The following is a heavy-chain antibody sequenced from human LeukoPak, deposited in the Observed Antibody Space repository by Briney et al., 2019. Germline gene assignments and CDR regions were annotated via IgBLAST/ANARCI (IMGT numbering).Heavy chain of an antibody. CDR2: INHSGST. V-gene: IGHV4-34*01. CDR3: ARDGGSYWRGIDY. J-gene: IGHJ4*02. CDR1: GGSFSGYY. Sequence: PSETLSLTCAVYGGSFSGYYWSWIRQPPGKGLEWIGEINHSGSTNYNPSLKSRVTISVDTSKNQFSLKLSSVTAADTAVYYCARDGGSYWRGIDYWGQGTLVTVSS. D-gene: IGHD1-26*01.